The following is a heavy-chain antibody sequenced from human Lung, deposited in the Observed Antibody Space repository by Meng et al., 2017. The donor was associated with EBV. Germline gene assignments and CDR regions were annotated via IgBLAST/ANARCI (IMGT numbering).Heavy chain of an antibody. V-gene: IGHV4-34*12. CDR3: AREWGHSDNWYNYFDP. J-gene: IGHJ5*02. D-gene: IGHD1-20*01. CDR2: IIHSGTT. Sequence: QLHQWGAGRLKSSETLSLTCAVSGGSFNDYFWNWIRQRPGKGLEWIGGIIHSGTTNYNPSLKSRVTISVDTSQNQFSLQLTSVTAADTAIYYCAREWGHSDNWYNYFDPWGQGTLVTVSS. CDR1: GGSFNDYF.